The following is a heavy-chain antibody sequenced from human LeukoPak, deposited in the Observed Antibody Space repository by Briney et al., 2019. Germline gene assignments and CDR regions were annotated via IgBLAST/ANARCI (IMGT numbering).Heavy chain of an antibody. CDR1: GFTFTTYA. CDR2: ISATDSRP. Sequence: GGSLRLSCAVSGFTFTTYAMSWVRQAPGKGLEWVSAISATDSRPYYADSVKGRFTISRDNSKSTLYLQLNGLRGEDTAIYYCAKDLSYSFDYWGQGALVTVSS. D-gene: IGHD5-18*01. J-gene: IGHJ4*02. CDR3: AKDLSYSFDY. V-gene: IGHV3-23*01.